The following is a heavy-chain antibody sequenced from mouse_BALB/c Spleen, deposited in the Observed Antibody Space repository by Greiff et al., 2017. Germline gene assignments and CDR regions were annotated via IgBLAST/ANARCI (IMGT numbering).Heavy chain of an antibody. V-gene: IGHV5-6-5*01. CDR1: GFTFSSYA. CDR2: ISSGGST. J-gene: IGHJ3*01. D-gene: IGHD2-10*02. CDR3: ARGEYGNRFAY. Sequence: EVQLQESGGGLVKPGGSLKLSCAASGFTFSSYAMSWVRQTPEKRLEWVASISSGGSTYYPDSVKGRFTISRDNARNILYLQMSSLRSEDTAMYYCARGEYGNRFAYWGQGTLVTVSA.